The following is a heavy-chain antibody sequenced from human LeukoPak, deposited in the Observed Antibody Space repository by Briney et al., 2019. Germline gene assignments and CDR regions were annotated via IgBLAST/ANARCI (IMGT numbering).Heavy chain of an antibody. J-gene: IGHJ6*03. CDR3: AGTNYYYMDV. CDR2: VYSSGSS. V-gene: IGHV4-59*11. Sequence: SETLSLTCIVSGGSINFHYWSWIRQPPGKGLEWIGYVYSSGSSNYNSSPKSRVTISVDMSKNQFSLKLKSVTAADTAVYYCAGTNYYYMDVWGKGTTVTVPS. CDR1: GGSINFHY.